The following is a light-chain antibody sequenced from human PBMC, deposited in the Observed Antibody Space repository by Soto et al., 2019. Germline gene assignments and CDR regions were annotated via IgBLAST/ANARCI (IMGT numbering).Light chain of an antibody. CDR2: DAS. J-gene: IGKJ1*01. CDR1: QSISSW. CDR3: QQYNSYHWT. Sequence: DIQMTQSPSTLFASLGDGGTINFRASQSISSWLAWYQQKPGKAPKLLIYDASSLESGVPSRFSGSGSGTEFTLTISSLQPDDFATYYCQQYNSYHWTFGQGTKVDIK. V-gene: IGKV1-5*01.